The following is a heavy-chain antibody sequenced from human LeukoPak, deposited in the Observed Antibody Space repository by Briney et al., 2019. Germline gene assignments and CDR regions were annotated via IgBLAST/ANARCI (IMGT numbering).Heavy chain of an antibody. CDR2: MTGSGSSI. D-gene: IGHD2/OR15-2a*01. Sequence: GGSLRLSCAASGFSFSNYAMSWVRQAPGKGLEWVSAMTGSGSSIYYADSVKCRLIIWRDNSQNTLYLQMSSLGADDKAIYYCARAPHFYASLSYQYWGQGTLVTVTS. V-gene: IGHV3-23*01. J-gene: IGHJ4*02. CDR1: GFSFSNYA. CDR3: ARAPHFYASLSYQY.